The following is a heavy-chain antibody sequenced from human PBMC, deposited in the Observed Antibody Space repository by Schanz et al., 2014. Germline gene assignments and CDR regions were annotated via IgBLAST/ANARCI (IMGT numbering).Heavy chain of an antibody. CDR3: ARPALWFGDNCFDP. J-gene: IGHJ5*02. D-gene: IGHD3-10*01. CDR2: IKSDGSST. CDR1: GFTFSSHW. V-gene: IGHV3-74*02. Sequence: EVHLVESGGGLVQPGGSLRLSCAASGFTFSSHWMHWVRQDPGKGLVWVARIKSDGSSTSYADSVKGRFTISRDNAKNTLYLQMNSLRAEDTAVYYCARPALWFGDNCFDPWGQGTLVTVSS.